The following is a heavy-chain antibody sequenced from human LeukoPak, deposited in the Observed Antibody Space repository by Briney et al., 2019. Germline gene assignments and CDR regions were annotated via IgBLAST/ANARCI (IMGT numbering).Heavy chain of an antibody. J-gene: IGHJ4*02. Sequence: SQTLSLTCTVSGGSISSGSYYWSWIRQPAGKGLEWIGRIYTSGSTNHNPSLKSRVTISVDTSKNQFSLKLSSVTAADTAVYYCARFQRYCSSTSCVFWGQGTLVTVSS. CDR3: ARFQRYCSSTSCVF. D-gene: IGHD2-2*01. V-gene: IGHV4-61*02. CDR2: IYTSGST. CDR1: GGSISSGSYY.